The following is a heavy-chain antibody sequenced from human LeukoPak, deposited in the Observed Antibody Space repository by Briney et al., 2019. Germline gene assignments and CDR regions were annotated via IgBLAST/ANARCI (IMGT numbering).Heavy chain of an antibody. V-gene: IGHV3-7*01. CDR1: GFTFSSYW. J-gene: IGHJ4*02. D-gene: IGHD6-19*01. CDR2: IKQDGSEK. CDR3: ARVSWIAVAGTPYYFDY. Sequence: GGSLRLSCAASGFTFSSYWMSWVRQAPGKGLEWVANIKQDGSEKYYVDSVKGRFTISRDNAKNSLYLQMNSLRAEDTAVYYCARVSWIAVAGTPYYFDYWGQGTLVTVSS.